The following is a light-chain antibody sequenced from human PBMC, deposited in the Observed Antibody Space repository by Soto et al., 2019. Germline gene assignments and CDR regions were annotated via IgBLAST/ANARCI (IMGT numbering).Light chain of an antibody. Sequence: DIQMTQSPSSLSASVGDRVTITCQASQDISNYLNWYQQKPGKAPKLLIYAASSLQSGVPSRFSGSGSGTDFTLTISSLQPEDFATYYCQQSYSTWTFGQGTKVDI. J-gene: IGKJ1*01. CDR3: QQSYSTWT. CDR1: QDISNY. V-gene: IGKV1-39*01. CDR2: AAS.